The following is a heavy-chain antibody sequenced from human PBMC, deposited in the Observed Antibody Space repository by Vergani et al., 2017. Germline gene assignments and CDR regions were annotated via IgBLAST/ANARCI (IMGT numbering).Heavy chain of an antibody. CDR2: IYYSGST. CDR3: ARAPLGWLSTSD. Sequence: QVQLQESGPGLVKPSETLSLTCTVSGGSISSYYWSWIRQPPGKGLEWIGYIYYSGSTNYNPSLKSRVTISVDTSKNQFSLKLSSVTAADTAVYYCARAPLGWLSTSDWSQRSLVTVSS. J-gene: IGHJ4*02. CDR1: GGSISSYY. D-gene: IGHD5/OR15-5a*01. V-gene: IGHV4-59*01.